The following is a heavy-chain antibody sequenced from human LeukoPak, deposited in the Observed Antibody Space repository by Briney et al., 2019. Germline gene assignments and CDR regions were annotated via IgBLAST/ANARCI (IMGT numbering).Heavy chain of an antibody. J-gene: IGHJ4*02. V-gene: IGHV4-39*01. CDR1: GGSISSSSYY. Sequence: SETLSLTCTVSGGSISSSSYYWGWIRQPPGKGLEWIGSIYYSGSTYYNPSLKSRVTISVDTSKNQFSLKLSSVTAADTAVCYCARQNGGYYFDYWGQGTLVTVSS. CDR2: IYYSGST. CDR3: ARQNGGYYFDY. D-gene: IGHD4-23*01.